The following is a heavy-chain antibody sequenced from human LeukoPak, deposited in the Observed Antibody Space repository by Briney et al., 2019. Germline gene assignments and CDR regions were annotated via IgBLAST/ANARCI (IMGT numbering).Heavy chain of an antibody. J-gene: IGHJ4*02. D-gene: IGHD2-2*01. V-gene: IGHV3-7*03. CDR3: ARLSKYCGSTSCYDFDQ. CDR2: IKQGGSEK. CDR1: GFTFSSYW. Sequence: GGSLRLSCAASGFTFSSYWMSWVRQAPGKGLEWVANIKQGGSEKYYVDSVKGRFTISRDNAKKSLYLQMNSLRAEDTAVYYCARLSKYCGSTSCYDFDQWGQGTLVTVSS.